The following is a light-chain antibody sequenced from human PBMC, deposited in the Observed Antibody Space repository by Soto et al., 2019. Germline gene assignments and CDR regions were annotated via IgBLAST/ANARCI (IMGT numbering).Light chain of an antibody. Sequence: DIPVSQSPSTLSASVGDRVTITCRASQSISTWLAWYQHKPGKAPKLLIYDASSLHSGVPSRLSGSGSGTEFTLTISSLQPDDFATYYCQQYDSSSTFGQGTKVEIK. V-gene: IGKV1-5*01. CDR1: QSISTW. J-gene: IGKJ1*01. CDR3: QQYDSSST. CDR2: DAS.